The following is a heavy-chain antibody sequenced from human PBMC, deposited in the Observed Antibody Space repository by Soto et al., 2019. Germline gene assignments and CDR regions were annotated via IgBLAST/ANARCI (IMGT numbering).Heavy chain of an antibody. CDR2: ISAYNGNT. J-gene: IGHJ5*02. V-gene: IGHV1-18*01. CDR3: ARDFWSGYLWFDP. Sequence: ASVKVSYKASGYTFTSYGISWVRQAPGQGLEWMGWISAYNGNTNYAQKLQGRVTMTTDTSTSTAYMELRSPRSDDTAVYYCARDFWSGYLWFDPWGQGTLVTVSS. D-gene: IGHD3-3*01. CDR1: GYTFTSYG.